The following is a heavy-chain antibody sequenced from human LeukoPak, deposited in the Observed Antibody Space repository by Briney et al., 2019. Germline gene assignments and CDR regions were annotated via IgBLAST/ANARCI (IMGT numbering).Heavy chain of an antibody. J-gene: IGHJ4*02. V-gene: IGHV3-23*01. CDR3: AKDPNYYDSSGLSGY. Sequence: GGSLRLSCAASGFAFTSYAMSWVRQAPGKGLEWVSTISGNGGGTYYADSVKGRFTISRDNSKNTLYLQMNSLRAEDTAVYYCAKDPNYYDSSGLSGYWGQGTLVTVSS. D-gene: IGHD3-22*01. CDR1: GFAFTSYA. CDR2: ISGNGGGT.